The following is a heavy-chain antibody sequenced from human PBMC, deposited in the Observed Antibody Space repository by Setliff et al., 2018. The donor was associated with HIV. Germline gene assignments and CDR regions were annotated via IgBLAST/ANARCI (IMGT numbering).Heavy chain of an antibody. J-gene: IGHJ4*02. CDR1: GGSIGSGGYY. V-gene: IGHV4-39*07. Sequence: PSETLSLTCTVSGGSIGSGGYYWGMIRQPPGKGLQCIGSIYYSGSTYYNPSLKSRATVSVDTSKNQFSLRRTSVTAADTAVYYWAREIYGGNSRPFDYWGQGTLVTVSS. CDR3: AREIYGGNSRPFDY. CDR2: IYYSGST. D-gene: IGHD4-17*01.